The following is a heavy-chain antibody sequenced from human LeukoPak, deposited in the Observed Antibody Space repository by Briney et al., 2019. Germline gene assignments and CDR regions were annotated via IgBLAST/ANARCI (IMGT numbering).Heavy chain of an antibody. CDR3: ARGVDTAMVDYYYYYGMDV. CDR1: GYTFTSYG. D-gene: IGHD5-18*01. J-gene: IGHJ6*02. Sequence: GASVKVSCKASGYTFTSYGISWVRQAPGQGLEWMGWISAYNGNTNYAQKLQGRVIMTTDTSTSTAYMELRSLRSDDTAVYYCARGVDTAMVDYYYYYGMDVWGQGTTVTVSS. V-gene: IGHV1-18*01. CDR2: ISAYNGNT.